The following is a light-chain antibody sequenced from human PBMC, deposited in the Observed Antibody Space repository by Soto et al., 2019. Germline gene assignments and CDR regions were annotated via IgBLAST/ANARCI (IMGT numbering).Light chain of an antibody. CDR2: DAS. J-gene: IGKJ1*01. V-gene: IGKV3-11*01. CDR3: QQRSNWPRT. CDR1: QSVSSF. Sequence: ETVLTQSPATLSLSPGERATLSCMASQSVSSFLAWYQQKPGQAPRLLIYDASNRATGIPARFSGSGSGTDFTLTISSLEPEDFAVYYCQQRSNWPRTFGQGTKVDIK.